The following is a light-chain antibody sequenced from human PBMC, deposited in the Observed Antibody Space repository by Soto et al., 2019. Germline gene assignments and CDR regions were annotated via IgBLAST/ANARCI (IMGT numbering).Light chain of an antibody. CDR2: DVT. CDR1: DSDVGGYNY. J-gene: IGLJ3*02. V-gene: IGLV2-14*03. Sequence: QSALTQPASVSGSPGQSITISCTGTDSDVGGYNYVYRHQPHPGNDPKVMIYDVTYRPSRVSNRFSGSKSGNTAPLTISGLQAEDEEDYYCSSYTTSGVRVFGGGTKLTVL. CDR3: SSYTTSGVRV.